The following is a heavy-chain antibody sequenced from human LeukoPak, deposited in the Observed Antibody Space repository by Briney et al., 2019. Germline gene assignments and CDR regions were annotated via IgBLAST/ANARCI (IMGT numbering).Heavy chain of an antibody. V-gene: IGHV3-7*01. CDR1: GFSFSNYW. D-gene: IGHD3-22*01. CDR2: INEDGSVK. Sequence: GGSLRLSCAASGFSFSNYWMSWVRQAPGKGLQWVANINEDGSVKHHVESVKGRFTISRDNAKNSVYLQMNSLRAEDTAIYCCATSDDSSGSDWGQGTLVTVSS. J-gene: IGHJ1*01. CDR3: ATSDDSSGSD.